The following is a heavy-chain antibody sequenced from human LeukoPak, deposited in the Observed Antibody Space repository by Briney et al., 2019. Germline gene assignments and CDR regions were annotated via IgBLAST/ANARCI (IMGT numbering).Heavy chain of an antibody. J-gene: IGHJ5*02. CDR3: VREAGYCASVCLKSNWFDP. V-gene: IGHV3-23*01. CDR2: ISNGNT. D-gene: IGHD2-21*02. CDR1: GFTFSSYA. Sequence: GGSLRLSCAASGFTFSSYAMSWVRQAPGKGLEWVSAISNGNTYYADSVRGRFTISRDDSKNMVYLQMNSLRVEDTARYYCVREAGYCASVCLKSNWFDPRGQGTLVTVSS.